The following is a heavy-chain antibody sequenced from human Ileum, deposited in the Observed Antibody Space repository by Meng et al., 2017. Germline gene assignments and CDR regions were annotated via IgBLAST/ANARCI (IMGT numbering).Heavy chain of an antibody. Sequence: QVMLQGSGPGLVKASETLSLRCSVSGAYMSFVSYWSGVRQSRGKGLEWIGQIDHLGIAYYKPSLKSRVTMSIDQSKSQFFLRLTSVSAADTAVYYCARHGGYYQDFWGQGTLVTVSS. D-gene: IGHD4-23*01. CDR2: IDHLGIA. J-gene: IGHJ4*02. CDR3: ARHGGYYQDF. CDR1: GAYMSFVSY. V-gene: IGHV4-4*02.